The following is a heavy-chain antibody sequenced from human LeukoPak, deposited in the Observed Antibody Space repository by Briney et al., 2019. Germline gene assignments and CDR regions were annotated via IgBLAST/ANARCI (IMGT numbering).Heavy chain of an antibody. J-gene: IGHJ4*02. CDR2: IRDDGRNK. CDR1: GFTFRSYG. D-gene: IGHD4-23*01. CDR3: AKDRSESVVYFDY. Sequence: GGSLRLSCAASGFTFRSYGIHWVRQSLGKGLEWVAFIRDDGRNKYYADSLKGRFTISRDNSKNTLYLQMNSLRAEDTAVYYCAKDRSESVVYFDYWGQGTLVTVSS. V-gene: IGHV3-30*02.